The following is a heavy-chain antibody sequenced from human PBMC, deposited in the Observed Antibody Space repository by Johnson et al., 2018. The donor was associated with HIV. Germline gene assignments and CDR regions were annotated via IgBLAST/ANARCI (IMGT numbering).Heavy chain of an antibody. CDR3: ARGPFFPYYNFGSGYVDAFDF. CDR2: ISYDGSNK. J-gene: IGHJ3*01. CDR1: GFTFSSYA. D-gene: IGHD3-3*01. V-gene: IGHV3-30-3*01. Sequence: VQVVESGGGVVQPGRSLRLSCAASGFTFSSYAMHWVRQAPGKGLEWVAVISYDGSNKYYADSVKGRFTISRDNSKNTLYLQMNSLRAEDTAVFYCARGPFFPYYNFGSGYVDAFDFWGQGTMVTVSS.